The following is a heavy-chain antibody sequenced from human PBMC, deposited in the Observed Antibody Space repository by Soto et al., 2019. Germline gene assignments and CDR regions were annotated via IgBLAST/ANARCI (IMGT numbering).Heavy chain of an antibody. Sequence: GGSLRLSCAASGFTFSSYAMSWVRQAPGKGLEWVSVIRSSGDRTYYADSVKGRFTISRDNSKNTLYLQMNSLRAEDTAVYYCARHKTKPGIAVAGTYFQHWGQGTLVTVSS. CDR1: GFTFSSYA. CDR2: IRSSGDRT. CDR3: ARHKTKPGIAVAGTYFQH. D-gene: IGHD6-19*01. J-gene: IGHJ1*01. V-gene: IGHV3-23*01.